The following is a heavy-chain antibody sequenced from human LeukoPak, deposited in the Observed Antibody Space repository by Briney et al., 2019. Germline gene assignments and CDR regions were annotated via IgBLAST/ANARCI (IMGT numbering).Heavy chain of an antibody. CDR3: ARGRVGATTLPNY. CDR1: GGTFSSYA. V-gene: IGHV1-69*13. CDR2: IIPIFGTA. D-gene: IGHD1-26*01. Sequence: SVKVSCKASGGTFSSYAISWVRRAPGQGLEWMGGIIPIFGTANYAQKFQGRVTITADESTSTAYMELSSLRSEDTAVYYCARGRVGATTLPNYWGQGTLVTVSS. J-gene: IGHJ4*02.